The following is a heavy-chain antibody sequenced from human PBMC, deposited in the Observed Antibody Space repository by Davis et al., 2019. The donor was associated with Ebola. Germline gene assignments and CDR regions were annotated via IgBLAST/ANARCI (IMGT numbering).Heavy chain of an antibody. CDR3: ARAEGSGWYHKF. V-gene: IGHV4-39*01. CDR2: IYYSGTT. CDR1: GGSISSSSYY. J-gene: IGHJ4*02. Sequence: SETLSPTRPVSGGSISSSSYYWGWIRQPPGTGLEWFGSIYYSGTTNYNPSLQSRVTISVDTSKNTFSLKLSSVTAADTAVYYCARAEGSGWYHKFWGQGNLVTVSS. D-gene: IGHD6-19*01.